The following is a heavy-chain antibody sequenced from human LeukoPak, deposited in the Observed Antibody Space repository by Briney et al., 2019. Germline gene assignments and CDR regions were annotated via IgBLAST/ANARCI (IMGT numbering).Heavy chain of an antibody. D-gene: IGHD6-6*01. Sequence: PGGSLRLSCTASGFTFGDYAMSLVRQAPGKGLEWVGFIRSKAYGGTTEYAASVKGRFTISRDDSKSIAYLQMNSLKTEDTAVYYCTRVGSSSSFDYWGQGTLVTVSS. CDR3: TRVGSSSSFDY. J-gene: IGHJ4*02. CDR1: GFTFGDYA. CDR2: IRSKAYGGTT. V-gene: IGHV3-49*04.